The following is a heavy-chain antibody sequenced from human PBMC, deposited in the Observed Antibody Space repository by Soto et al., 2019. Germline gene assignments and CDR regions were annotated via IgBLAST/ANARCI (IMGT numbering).Heavy chain of an antibody. CDR2: FSSGGGGT. CDR3: TKANRYCSGANCFTFDY. J-gene: IGHJ4*02. CDR1: GFTFGHYA. V-gene: IGHV3-23*01. D-gene: IGHD2-15*01. Sequence: SLKISCTASGFTFGHYAMSWVRQAPGQGLEWVSTFSSGGGGTYYADSVKGRFTISRDNSKNTLSLQMNSLRAEDTAAYYCTKANRYCSGANCFTFDYWGLGTLVTVSS.